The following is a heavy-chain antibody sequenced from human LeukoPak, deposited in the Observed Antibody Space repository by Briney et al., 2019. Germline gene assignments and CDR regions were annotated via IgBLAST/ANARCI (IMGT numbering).Heavy chain of an antibody. V-gene: IGHV3-49*03. CDR3: TTDPPTRY. J-gene: IGHJ4*02. Sequence: PGRSLRLSCTGSGFTFRDYTMTWLRQAPGKGLEWVSFIRKKADGGTPEYAASVKGRCTISRDDSKSIAYLQMNSLKTDDTAVYYCTTDPPTRYWGQGTLVSVSS. CDR1: GFTFRDYT. CDR2: IRKKADGGTP. D-gene: IGHD1-26*01.